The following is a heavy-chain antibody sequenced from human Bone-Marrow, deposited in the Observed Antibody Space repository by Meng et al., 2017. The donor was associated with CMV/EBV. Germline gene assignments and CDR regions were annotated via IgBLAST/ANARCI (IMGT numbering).Heavy chain of an antibody. V-gene: IGHV1-18*01. D-gene: IGHD1-14*01. J-gene: IGHJ4*02. CDR1: GYTFTSYG. CDR2: IRVYNGDT. CDR3: AREGNPLVL. Sequence: ASVKVSCKASGYTFTSYGINWVRQAPGQGLEWMGWIRVYNGDTKYAQKFQGRVTMTTDTSTSKAYMELRSLRSEDTAGYYCAREGNPLVLWGQGTLVTVSS.